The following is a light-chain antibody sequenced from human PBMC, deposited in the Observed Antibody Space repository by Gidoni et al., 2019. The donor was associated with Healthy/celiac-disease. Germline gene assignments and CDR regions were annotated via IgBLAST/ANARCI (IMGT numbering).Light chain of an antibody. CDR3: QSYDSSNRV. Sequence: FMLPQPHSVSVSPVNTVTISCTRSSGSIASNYVQWYQQRPGSAPTTVIYEDNQRPSGVPDRFSGSIDSSSNSASLTISGLKTEDEADYYCQSYDSSNRVFGGGTKLTVL. CDR2: EDN. J-gene: IGLJ3*02. CDR1: SGSIASNY. V-gene: IGLV6-57*04.